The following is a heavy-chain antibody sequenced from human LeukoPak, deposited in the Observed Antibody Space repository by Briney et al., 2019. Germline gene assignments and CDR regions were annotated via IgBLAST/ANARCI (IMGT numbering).Heavy chain of an antibody. D-gene: IGHD3-10*01. J-gene: IGHJ5*02. Sequence: SVKVSCKASGGTFSSYAISWVRQAPGQGLEWMGGIIPIFGTANYAQKFQGRVTITTDESTSTAYMELSSLRSEDTAVYYCARATYDYYGSGSYVRFDPWGQGTLVTVSS. V-gene: IGHV1-69*05. CDR1: GGTFSSYA. CDR2: IIPIFGTA. CDR3: ARATYDYYGSGSYVRFDP.